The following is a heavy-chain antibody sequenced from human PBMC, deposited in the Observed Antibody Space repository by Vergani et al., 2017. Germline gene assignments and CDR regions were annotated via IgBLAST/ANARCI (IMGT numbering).Heavy chain of an antibody. CDR2: IYYSGST. J-gene: IGHJ4*02. V-gene: IGHV4-59*08. CDR1: GGSISSYY. D-gene: IGHD5-24*01. Sequence: QVQLQESGPGLVKPSETLSLTCTVSGGSISSYYWSWIRQPPGKGLAWIGYIYYSGSTNYNPSLKSRVTISVDTSKNQFSLKLSSVTAADTAVYYCARRVATIIDYWGQGTLVTVSS. CDR3: ARRVATIIDY.